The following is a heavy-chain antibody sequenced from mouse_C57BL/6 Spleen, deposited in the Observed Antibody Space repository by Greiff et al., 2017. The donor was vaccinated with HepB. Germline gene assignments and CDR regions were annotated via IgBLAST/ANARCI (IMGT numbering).Heavy chain of an antibody. CDR1: GFTFSDYG. J-gene: IGHJ2*01. CDR3: ARTYYYGSSHFDD. Sequence: EVMLVESGGGLVKPGGSLKLSCAASGFTFSDYGMHWVRQAPEKGLEWVAYISSGSSTIYYADTVKGRFTISRDNAKNTLFLQMTSLRSEDTAMYYCARTYYYGSSHFDDWGQGTTLTVSS. D-gene: IGHD1-1*01. CDR2: ISSGSSTI. V-gene: IGHV5-17*01.